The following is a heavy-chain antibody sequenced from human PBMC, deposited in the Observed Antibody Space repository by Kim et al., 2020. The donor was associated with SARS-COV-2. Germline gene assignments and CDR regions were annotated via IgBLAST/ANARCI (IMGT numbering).Heavy chain of an antibody. D-gene: IGHD4-17*01. CDR2: FDPEDGET. Sequence: ASVKVSCKVSGYTLTELSMHWVRQAPGKGLEWMGGFDPEDGETIYAQKFQGRVTMPEDTSTDTAYMELSSLRSEDTAVYYCATGMTTVVTANDYWGQGTL. J-gene: IGHJ4*02. V-gene: IGHV1-24*01. CDR3: ATGMTTVVTANDY. CDR1: GYTLTELS.